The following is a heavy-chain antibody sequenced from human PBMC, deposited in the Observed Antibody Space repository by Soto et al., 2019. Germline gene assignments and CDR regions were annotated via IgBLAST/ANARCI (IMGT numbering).Heavy chain of an antibody. J-gene: IGHJ6*02. CDR3: ARDVDCSSTSCYGSYSYYGMDV. Sequence: GGSLRLSCAASGFTFSSYAMHWVRQAPGKGLEWVAVISYDGSNKYYADSVKGRFTISRDNAKNTLYLQMNGLRGEETAVHYCARDVDCSSTSCYGSYSYYGMDVWGQGTTVTVSS. D-gene: IGHD2-2*01. CDR1: GFTFSSYA. CDR2: ISYDGSNK. V-gene: IGHV3-30-3*01.